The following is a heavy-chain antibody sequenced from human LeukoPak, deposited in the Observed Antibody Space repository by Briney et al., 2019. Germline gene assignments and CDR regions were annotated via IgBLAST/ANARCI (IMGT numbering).Heavy chain of an antibody. V-gene: IGHV4-59*01. CDR1: GGSISSYY. Sequence: SETLSLTCTVSGGSISSYYWSWIRQPPGKGLEWIGYIYYSGSTNYNPSLKSRVTISVDTSKNQFSLKLSSVTAADTAVYYCARVSEGIVPAAIIGFDPWGQRTLVTVSS. CDR3: ARVSEGIVPAAIIGFDP. J-gene: IGHJ5*02. CDR2: IYYSGST. D-gene: IGHD2-2*02.